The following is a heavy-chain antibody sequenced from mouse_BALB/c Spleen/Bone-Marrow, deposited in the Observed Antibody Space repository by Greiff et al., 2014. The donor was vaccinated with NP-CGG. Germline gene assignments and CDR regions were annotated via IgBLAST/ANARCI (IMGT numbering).Heavy chain of an antibody. Sequence: DLVKPGASVKLSCKASGYTFISYWINWIKQRPGQGLEWIGRIAPGSGSTYYNEMFKGKATLTVDTSSSTAYIQLSSLSSEDSAVYFCARESYYYENYAMDYWGQGTSVTASS. J-gene: IGHJ4*01. CDR2: IAPGSGST. V-gene: IGHV1S41*01. CDR3: ARESYYYENYAMDY. D-gene: IGHD1-1*01. CDR1: GYTFISYW.